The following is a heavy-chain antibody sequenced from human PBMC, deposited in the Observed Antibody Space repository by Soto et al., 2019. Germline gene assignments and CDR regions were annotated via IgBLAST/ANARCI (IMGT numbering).Heavy chain of an antibody. CDR3: ARVFLPSMTYSSGWYRAFDI. J-gene: IGHJ3*02. Sequence: ASVKVSCKASGYTFTSYGISWVRQAPGQGLEWMGWISAYNGNTNYAQKLQGRVTMTTDTSTSTAYMELRSLRPDDTAVYYCARVFLPSMTYSSGWYRAFDIWGQGTMVTVSS. V-gene: IGHV1-18*01. CDR2: ISAYNGNT. D-gene: IGHD6-19*01. CDR1: GYTFTSYG.